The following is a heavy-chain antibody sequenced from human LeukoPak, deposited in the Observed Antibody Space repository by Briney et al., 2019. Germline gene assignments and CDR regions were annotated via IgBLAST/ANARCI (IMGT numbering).Heavy chain of an antibody. CDR1: GFTFSSYG. Sequence: GGSLRLSCAASGFTFSSYGMHWVRQAPGKGLEWVAVILSDGSKEFYTDSVKGRFTISRDNSKNTLYLQMNSLRAEDTAIYYCAKAPPDGARFFDFWGQGTVVTVSS. CDR3: AKAPPDGARFFDF. D-gene: IGHD3-10*01. V-gene: IGHV3-33*06. CDR2: ILSDGSKE. J-gene: IGHJ3*01.